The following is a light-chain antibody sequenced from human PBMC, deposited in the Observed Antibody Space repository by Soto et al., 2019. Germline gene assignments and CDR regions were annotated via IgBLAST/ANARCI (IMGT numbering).Light chain of an antibody. CDR3: QQGKNWPPIT. V-gene: IGKV3D-15*01. CDR1: QSVSRN. Sequence: DIVMTQSPATLSVYPGERVTLSCRASQSVSRNLAWYQQKPGQPPRLLIFGASTRANGIPARLSGSGSGREFTLAISSLQSEDFAVYYRQQGKNWPPITFGQGTRLEVK. J-gene: IGKJ5*01. CDR2: GAS.